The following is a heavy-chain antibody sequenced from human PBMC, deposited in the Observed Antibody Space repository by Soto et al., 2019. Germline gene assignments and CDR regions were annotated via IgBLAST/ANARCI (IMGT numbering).Heavy chain of an antibody. V-gene: IGHV4-30-4*01. D-gene: IGHD2-2*01. J-gene: IGHJ6*02. Sequence: QVQLQESGPGLVKPSQTLSLTCTVSGGSISSGDYFWSWIRQPPGKGLEWIGYIYYSGNTYYNPSLKTRVTISVDTSKSQSSLNLSSVTAADTAVYYCVRAQGSISPTSLFYSNYGMDVWGQGTTVTVSS. CDR1: GGSISSGDYF. CDR2: IYYSGNT. CDR3: VRAQGSISPTSLFYSNYGMDV.